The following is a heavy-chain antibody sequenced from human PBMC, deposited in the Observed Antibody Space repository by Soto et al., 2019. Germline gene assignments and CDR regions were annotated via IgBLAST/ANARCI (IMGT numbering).Heavy chain of an antibody. D-gene: IGHD3-22*01. CDR2: IKREADGGTA. CDR3: TSRLYYSDSSGRPRDCDY. J-gene: IGHJ4*02. CDR1: GFTFRNAW. V-gene: IGHV3-15*01. Sequence: EVQLVESGGGLVKQGGSLTLPCTASGFTFRNAWMSWVRQAPGKGLEWVGRIKREADGGTADYAARVKGRVTISRDDSKNTLFLQMSSLKTEDTAVYVCTSRLYYSDSSGRPRDCDYWGQGTLVTVSS.